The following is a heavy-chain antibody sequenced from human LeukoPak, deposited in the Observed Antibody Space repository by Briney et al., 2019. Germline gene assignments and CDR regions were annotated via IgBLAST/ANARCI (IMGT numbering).Heavy chain of an antibody. CDR3: AKTMSMTTVTYPFDY. CDR1: GFTFSSYW. CDR2: INSGGSST. V-gene: IGHV3-74*01. Sequence: GGSLRLSCAASGFTFSSYWMHWVRQAPGKGLVWVSRINSGGSSTSYADSVKGRFTISRDNSKNTLYLQMNSLRAEDTAVYYCAKTMSMTTVTYPFDYWGQRTLVTASS. J-gene: IGHJ4*02. D-gene: IGHD4-17*01.